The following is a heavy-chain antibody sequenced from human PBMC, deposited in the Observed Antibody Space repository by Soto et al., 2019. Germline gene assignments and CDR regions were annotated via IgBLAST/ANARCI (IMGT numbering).Heavy chain of an antibody. V-gene: IGHV4-39*01. CDR1: DDSINSDKYY. CDR2: IYYRGNA. Sequence: SETLSLTCSVSDDSINSDKYYWGWIRQPPGKGLEWIGSIYYRGNAYYNPSLQTRVTISLDKSKSRFSLKLNSVTAADSAVYFCAILEGLATISYFFDFWGPGALVTVSS. J-gene: IGHJ4*02. CDR3: AILEGLATISYFFDF. D-gene: IGHD3-9*01.